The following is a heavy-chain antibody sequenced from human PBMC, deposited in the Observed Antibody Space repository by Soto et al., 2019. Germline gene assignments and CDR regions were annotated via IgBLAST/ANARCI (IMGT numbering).Heavy chain of an antibody. CDR2: IYYTGST. CDR1: GDSISTFY. V-gene: IGHV4-59*01. D-gene: IGHD3-10*01. J-gene: IGHJ4*02. CDR3: AKQRGNYFDY. Sequence: SETLSLTCTVSGDSISTFYWSWIRQPPGKGLEWIGYIYYTGSTNYNPSLKSRVTMSVDTSKKQFSLKLSSVTAADTAVYYCAKQRGNYFDYWGQGTLVTVSS.